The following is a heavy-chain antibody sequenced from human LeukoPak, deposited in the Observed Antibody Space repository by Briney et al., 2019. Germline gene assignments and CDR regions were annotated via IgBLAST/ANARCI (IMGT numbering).Heavy chain of an antibody. Sequence: GGSLRLSCAASGFTFSSYSMNWVRQAPGKGLVWVSRINSDGSSTSYADSVKGRFTISRDNAKNTLYLQMNSLRAEDTAVYYCARDYSSGWTGNDYWGQGTLVTVSS. V-gene: IGHV3-74*01. CDR3: ARDYSSGWTGNDY. J-gene: IGHJ4*02. CDR2: INSDGSST. D-gene: IGHD6-19*01. CDR1: GFTFSSYS.